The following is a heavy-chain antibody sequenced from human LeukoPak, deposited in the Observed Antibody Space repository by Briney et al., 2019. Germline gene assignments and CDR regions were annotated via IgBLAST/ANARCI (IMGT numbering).Heavy chain of an antibody. V-gene: IGHV3-48*03. J-gene: IGHJ3*02. CDR2: ISSDGTTI. CDR3: AREDYYDDIGYYPYDVFDM. D-gene: IGHD3-22*01. CDR1: GFTFSSYE. Sequence: GGSLRLSCAASGFTFSSYEMNWVRQAPGKGLEWVSYISSDGTTIHQVDSVKGRFTISRDNAKNSLYLQMNSLRAEDTAVYYCAREDYYDDIGYYPYDVFDMWGQGTMVTVSS.